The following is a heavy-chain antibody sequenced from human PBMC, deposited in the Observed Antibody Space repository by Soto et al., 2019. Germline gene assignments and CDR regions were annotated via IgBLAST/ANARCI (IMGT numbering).Heavy chain of an antibody. J-gene: IGHJ4*02. V-gene: IGHV4-34*01. CDR3: ARDKITGLFDY. D-gene: IGHD2-8*02. CDR2: INHSGST. Sequence: QVQLQQWGAGLLKPSETLSLTCAVYGGSFSGYYWTWIRQPPGTGLEWIGEINHSGSTNYNPSLKSRVTISVDTSKNQFSRNLTSVTAADTAVYYCARDKITGLFDYWGQGTLVTVSS. CDR1: GGSFSGYY.